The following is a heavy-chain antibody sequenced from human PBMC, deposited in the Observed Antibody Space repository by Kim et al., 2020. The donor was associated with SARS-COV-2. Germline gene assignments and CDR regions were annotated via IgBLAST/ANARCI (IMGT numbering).Heavy chain of an antibody. CDR2: ISAYNGNT. V-gene: IGHV1-18*01. D-gene: IGHD3-10*01. CDR3: ARARTTGVRGVLDAFDI. Sequence: ASVKVSCKASGYTFTSYGISWVRQAPGQGLEWMGWISAYNGNTNYAQKLQGRVTMTTDTSTSTAYKELRSLRSDDTAVYYCARARTTGVRGVLDAFDIWGQGTMVTVSS. J-gene: IGHJ3*02. CDR1: GYTFTSYG.